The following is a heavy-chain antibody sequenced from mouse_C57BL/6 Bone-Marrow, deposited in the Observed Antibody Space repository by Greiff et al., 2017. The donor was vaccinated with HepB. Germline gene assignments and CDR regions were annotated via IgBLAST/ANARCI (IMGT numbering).Heavy chain of an antibody. D-gene: IGHD1-1*01. CDR2: IYPGSGST. CDR1: GYTFTSYW. CDR3: ARGDYYGSSHEDY. V-gene: IGHV1-55*01. Sequence: QVQLQQPGAELVKPGASVKMSCKAPGYTFTSYWITWVKQRPGQGLEWIGDIYPGSGSTNYNEKFKSKATLTVDTSSSTAYMQLSSLTSEDSAVYYCARGDYYGSSHEDYWGQGTTLTVSS. J-gene: IGHJ2*01.